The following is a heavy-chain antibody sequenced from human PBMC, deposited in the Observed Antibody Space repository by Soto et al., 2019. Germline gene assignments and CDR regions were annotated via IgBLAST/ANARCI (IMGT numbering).Heavy chain of an antibody. CDR3: ARVDNIGEQWPDY. J-gene: IGHJ4*02. V-gene: IGHV3-33*01. CDR2: IWYDGSNK. CDR1: GFTFSSYG. Sequence: SGGSLRLSCAASGFTFSSYGMHWVRQAPGKGLEWVAVIWYDGSNKYYADSVKGRFTISRDNSKNTLYLQMNSLRSDGTAVYYCARVDNIGEQWPDYWGQGTLVTVSS. D-gene: IGHD6-19*01.